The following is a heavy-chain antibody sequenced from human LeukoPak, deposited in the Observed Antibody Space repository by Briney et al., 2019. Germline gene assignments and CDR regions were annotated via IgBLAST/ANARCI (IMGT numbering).Heavy chain of an antibody. D-gene: IGHD4-17*01. CDR2: INHSGST. Sequence: PSETLSLTCAVYGGSFSGYYWSWIRQPPGKGLEWIGEINHSGSTNYNPSLKSRVTISVDTSKNQFSLKLSSVTAADTAVYYCASLGDYGEGDYWGQGTLVIVSS. CDR3: ASLGDYGEGDY. CDR1: GGSFSGYY. J-gene: IGHJ4*02. V-gene: IGHV4-34*01.